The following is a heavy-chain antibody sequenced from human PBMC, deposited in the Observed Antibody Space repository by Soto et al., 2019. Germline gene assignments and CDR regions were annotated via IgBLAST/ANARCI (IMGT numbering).Heavy chain of an antibody. V-gene: IGHV2-5*02. CDR1: GFSLSTSGVG. J-gene: IGHJ2*01. CDR3: AHTHSGSSWFWYFDL. D-gene: IGHD6-6*01. CDR2: TYWDDDK. Sequence: QITLKESGPTLVKPTQTLTLTCTFSGFSLSTSGVGVGWIRQPPGKALEWLALTYWDDDKRYSPSLKSRLTSTKDTSKNQVVRTMTNMDRVDTATYYCAHTHSGSSWFWYFDLWGRGTLVTVS.